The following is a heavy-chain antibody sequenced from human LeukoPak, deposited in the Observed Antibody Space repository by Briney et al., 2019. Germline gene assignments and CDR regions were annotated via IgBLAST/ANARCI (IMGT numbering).Heavy chain of an antibody. CDR2: IFYSGST. CDR3: ARSYSNYWSYFDY. J-gene: IGHJ4*02. D-gene: IGHD2-8*02. CDR1: GGSISSNSYY. Sequence: SETLPLTCIVSGGSISSNSYYWGWIRQPPGKGLEWIGSIFYSGSTYYNPSLKSRVTISVDTSKNQFSLKLSSVTAADTAVYYCARSYSNYWSYFDYWGQGTLVTVSS. V-gene: IGHV4-39*01.